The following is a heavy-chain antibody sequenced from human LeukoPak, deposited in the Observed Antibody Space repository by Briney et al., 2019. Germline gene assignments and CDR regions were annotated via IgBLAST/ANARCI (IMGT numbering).Heavy chain of an antibody. J-gene: IGHJ4*02. D-gene: IGHD6-19*01. CDR1: GFTFSNHW. V-gene: IGHV3-74*01. CDR2: ISGDGSST. CDR3: ARRVRSTGWYIFDF. Sequence: GGSLRLPCAASGFTFSNHWMHWVRQAPGKGLVWVSRISGDGSSTSYADSVKCRFTISRDNAKNTLYLQMNSLRAEDTAVYYCARRVRSTGWYIFDFWGQGTLVTVSS.